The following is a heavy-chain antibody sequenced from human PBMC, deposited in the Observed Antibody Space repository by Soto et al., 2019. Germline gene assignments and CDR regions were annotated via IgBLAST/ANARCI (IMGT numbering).Heavy chain of an antibody. D-gene: IGHD2-2*01. V-gene: IGHV4-59*08. CDR3: ARHVPYCSDTSHCAYGMDV. CDR1: GGSISSYY. Sequence: QVQLQESGPGLVKPSETLSLTCTVSGGSISSYYWSWIRQPPGKGLEWIGYIYYSGSTNYNPSLTSRVTISVDTSKNQFSLKLSSVTAADPAVYYCARHVPYCSDTSHCAYGMDVWGQGTTVTVSS. J-gene: IGHJ6*02. CDR2: IYYSGST.